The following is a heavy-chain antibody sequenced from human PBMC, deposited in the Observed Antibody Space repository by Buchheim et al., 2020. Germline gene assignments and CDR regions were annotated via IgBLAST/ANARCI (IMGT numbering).Heavy chain of an antibody. V-gene: IGHV1-2*04. CDR3: ARALPDSGGGRLYYYYYYMDV. Sequence: QVQLVQSGAEVKKPGASVKVSCKASGYTFTGYYMHWVRQAPGQGLEWMGWINPNSGGTNYAQKFQGWVTMTRDTSISTAYMELSRLRSDDTAVYYCARALPDSGGGRLYYYYYYMDVWGKGTT. CDR2: INPNSGGT. CDR1: GYTFTGYY. J-gene: IGHJ6*03. D-gene: IGHD3-16*01.